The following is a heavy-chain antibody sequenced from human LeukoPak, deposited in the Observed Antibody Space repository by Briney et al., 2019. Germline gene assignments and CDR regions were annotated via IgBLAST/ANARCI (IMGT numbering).Heavy chain of an antibody. V-gene: IGHV1-2*02. J-gene: IGHJ6*02. CDR2: INPNSGGT. Sequence: ASVKVSCKASGYTFTGYYMHWVRRAPGQGLEWMGWINPNSGGTNYAQKFQGRVTMTRDTSTSTVYMELSSLRSEDTAVYYCAGELSAATSYYYYGMDVWGQGTTVTVSS. D-gene: IGHD2-15*01. CDR3: AGELSAATSYYYYGMDV. CDR1: GYTFTGYY.